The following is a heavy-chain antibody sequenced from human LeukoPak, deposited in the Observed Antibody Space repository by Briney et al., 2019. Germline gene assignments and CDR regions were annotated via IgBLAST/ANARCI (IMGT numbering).Heavy chain of an antibody. CDR3: ARNGGSGTYYDGSFDY. Sequence: SETLSLTCAVSGGSISSYYWSWIRQSAGKGLEWIGRIYTSGSTDYNPSLKSRVTMSVDTSKNQFSPKPSSVTAAATAMYYCARNGGSGTYYDGSFDYWGQGTLVTVSS. CDR1: GGSISSYY. D-gene: IGHD1-26*01. CDR2: IYTSGST. V-gene: IGHV4-4*07. J-gene: IGHJ4*02.